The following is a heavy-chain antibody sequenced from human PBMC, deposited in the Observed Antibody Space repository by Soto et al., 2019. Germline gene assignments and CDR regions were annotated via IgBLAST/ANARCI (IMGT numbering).Heavy chain of an antibody. CDR3: ERGRYGDY. CDR1: GYTFTSYG. CDR2: ISAHNGNT. V-gene: IGHV1-18*01. Sequence: QVHLVQSGAEVKKPGASVKVSCKGSGYTFTSYGITWVRQAPGQGLEWMGWISAHNGNTDYAQKPQGRVTVPRDTSTSTAYKELRRLRSDDTAVYYCERGRYGDYWGQGALVTVSS. J-gene: IGHJ4*02. D-gene: IGHD1-1*01.